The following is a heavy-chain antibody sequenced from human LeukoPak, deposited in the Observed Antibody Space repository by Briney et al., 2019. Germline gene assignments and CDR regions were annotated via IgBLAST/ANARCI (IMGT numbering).Heavy chain of an antibody. D-gene: IGHD3-16*01. CDR3: ARAGDYHFDN. J-gene: IGHJ4*02. Sequence: PGGSLRLACAASGFTFSSYSMNWVRQAPGKGLEWVSSISSSSSYIYYADSVKGRFTISRDNAKNSLYRQMNSLRAEDTAVYYCARAGDYHFDNWGQRTLVTVSS. CDR1: GFTFSSYS. CDR2: ISSSSSYI. V-gene: IGHV3-21*01.